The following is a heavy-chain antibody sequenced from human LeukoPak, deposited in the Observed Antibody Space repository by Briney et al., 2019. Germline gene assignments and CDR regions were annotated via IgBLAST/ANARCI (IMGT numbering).Heavy chain of an antibody. CDR3: ARDNGHGYIDY. CDR2: ISYSGGT. J-gene: IGHJ4*02. D-gene: IGHD3-22*01. CDR1: GGSISSVGYY. V-gene: IGHV4-31*03. Sequence: SQTLSLTCTVSGGSISSVGYYWSWIRQHPGKGLEWIGFISYSGGTYYNPSLKSRITMSVDTSENQFSLKLSSVTAADTAVYYCARDNGHGYIDYWGQGTLVTASS.